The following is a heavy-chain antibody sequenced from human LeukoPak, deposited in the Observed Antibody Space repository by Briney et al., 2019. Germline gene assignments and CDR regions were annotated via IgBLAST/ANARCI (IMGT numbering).Heavy chain of an antibody. Sequence: SETLSLTCAVYGVSFSGYYWSWIRQPPGKGLEWIAEINHSGSTNYNPSLKSRVTISVDTSKNQFSLKLSSVTAADTAVYYCARRQVFDNWNYSNPYYFDYWGQGTLVTVSS. V-gene: IGHV4-34*01. CDR1: GVSFSGYY. CDR2: INHSGST. CDR3: ARRQVFDNWNYSNPYYFDY. D-gene: IGHD1-7*01. J-gene: IGHJ4*02.